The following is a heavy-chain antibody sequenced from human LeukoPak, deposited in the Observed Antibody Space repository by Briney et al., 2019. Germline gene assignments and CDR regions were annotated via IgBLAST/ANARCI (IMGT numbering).Heavy chain of an antibody. J-gene: IGHJ4*02. D-gene: IGHD3-22*01. V-gene: IGHV1-2*02. CDR3: ATGSHVRVYDSSAYYGHY. CDR2: INPNSGGT. CDR1: GYTFTDYF. Sequence: ASVKVSCKASGYTFTDYFLHWVRQAPGQGLEWMGWINPNSGGTNYAQKFQGRVTTTRDTSISTAYMELSSLRSEDTAIYYCATGSHVRVYDSSAYYGHYWGQGTLVTVSS.